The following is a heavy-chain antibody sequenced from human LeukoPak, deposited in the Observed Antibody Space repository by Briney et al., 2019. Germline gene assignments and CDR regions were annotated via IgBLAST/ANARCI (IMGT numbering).Heavy chain of an antibody. D-gene: IGHD2-15*01. Sequence: TWETLSLTCTVSGASISIYYWTWIRQPPGKGLEWIGYMYYSGSTSYNPSLKSRVSMSVDTSKNQFSLNLRSVTAADTAVYYCARDQGGPFDYWGQGTLVTVSS. V-gene: IGHV4-59*01. J-gene: IGHJ4*02. CDR1: GASISIYY. CDR2: MYYSGST. CDR3: ARDQGGPFDY.